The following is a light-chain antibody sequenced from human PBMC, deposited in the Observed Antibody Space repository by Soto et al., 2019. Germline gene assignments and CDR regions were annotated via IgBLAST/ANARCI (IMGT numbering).Light chain of an antibody. J-gene: IGLJ2*01. Sequence: QSALTQPVSVSGSPGQSITISCTGTSSDVGGYNYVSWYQQHPGNAPKLIIYDVTNRPSGVSNRFSGSKSGDTASLTISGLLAEDEADYYCSSYTSSTTLSIFGGGTQLTVL. CDR2: DVT. CDR1: SSDVGGYNY. V-gene: IGLV2-14*01. CDR3: SSYTSSTTLSI.